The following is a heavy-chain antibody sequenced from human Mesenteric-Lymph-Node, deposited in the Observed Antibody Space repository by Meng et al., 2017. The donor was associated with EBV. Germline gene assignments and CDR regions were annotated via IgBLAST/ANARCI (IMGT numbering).Heavy chain of an antibody. CDR3: AREADYYDSSEGGLDY. CDR2: ISSSGSTI. CDR1: GFTLSDYY. J-gene: IGHJ4*02. Sequence: QGGESGGGWVQRGGSLGLSCAAVGFTLSDYYMSWIRKAPGKGLEWVSYISSSGSTIYYADSVKGRFTISRDNAKNALYLQMNSLRAEDTAVYYCAREADYYDSSEGGLDYWGQGTLVTVSS. D-gene: IGHD3-22*01. V-gene: IGHV3-11*01.